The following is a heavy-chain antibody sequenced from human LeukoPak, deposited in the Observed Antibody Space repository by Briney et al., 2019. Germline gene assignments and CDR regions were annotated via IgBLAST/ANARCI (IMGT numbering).Heavy chain of an antibody. V-gene: IGHV3-30*18. D-gene: IGHD5-18*01. Sequence: GGSLRLSCAASGFTFSRYGMHWVRQAPGKGLEWVAVISYDGSNKDYADSVKGRFTISRDNSKNTVYLQMNSLRVEDTAVYCCAKEAPWATAMVILIDYWGQGTLVTVSS. J-gene: IGHJ4*02. CDR1: GFTFSRYG. CDR3: AKEAPWATAMVILIDY. CDR2: ISYDGSNK.